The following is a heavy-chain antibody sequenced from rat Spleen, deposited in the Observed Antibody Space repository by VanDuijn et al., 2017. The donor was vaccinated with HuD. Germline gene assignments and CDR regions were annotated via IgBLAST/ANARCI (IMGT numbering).Heavy chain of an antibody. J-gene: IGHJ2*01. CDR2: ISYDGSSS. CDR1: GFTFSDYN. D-gene: IGHD1-9*01. V-gene: IGHV5-7*01. Sequence: EVQLVESGGGLVQPGRSLKLSCAASGFTFSDYNMAWVRQTPKKGLERVAIISYDGSSSYYRDAVKGRFTISRDNAESTLYLRMNSLRSEDTATYYCTRGTYYRHWGQGVMVTVSS. CDR3: TRGTYYRH.